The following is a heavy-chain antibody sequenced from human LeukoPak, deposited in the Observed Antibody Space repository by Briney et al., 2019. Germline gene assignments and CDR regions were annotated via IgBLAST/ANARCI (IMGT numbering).Heavy chain of an antibody. J-gene: IGHJ4*02. V-gene: IGHV3-30*04. CDR3: AKDLVTGSLDY. CDR2: ISYDGSNE. D-gene: IGHD3-10*01. Sequence: GGSLRLSCAASGFTFSSYVMHWVRQAPGKGLELVAIISYDGSNEYYADPVKGRFTISRDNSKNTLYLQMNSLRAEDTAIYYCAKDLVTGSLDYWGQGTLVTVSS. CDR1: GFTFSSYV.